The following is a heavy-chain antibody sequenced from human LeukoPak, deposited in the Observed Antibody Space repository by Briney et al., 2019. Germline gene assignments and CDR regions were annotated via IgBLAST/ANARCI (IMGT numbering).Heavy chain of an antibody. J-gene: IGHJ4*02. CDR3: ARGEGSNWSFDY. CDR2: IYYSGSS. Sequence: SETLSLTCTVSGGSVSSGIYSWSWIRQPPGKGLEGIGCIYYSGSSNYNPSLVGRVAISVDTSKNQFSLKLGPVTAADAAVYYCARGEGSNWSFDYWGQGTLVTVSS. D-gene: IGHD6-13*01. V-gene: IGHV4-61*01. CDR1: GGSVSSGIYS.